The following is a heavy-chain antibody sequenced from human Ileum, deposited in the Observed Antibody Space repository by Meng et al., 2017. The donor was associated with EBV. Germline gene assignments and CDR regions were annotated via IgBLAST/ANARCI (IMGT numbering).Heavy chain of an antibody. Sequence: LYVSESGPGRVTPSETWSLPCPVSGGSISSSSYYWGWIRQPPGKGLEWIGSIYYSGSTYYNPSLKSRVTISVDTSKNQFSLKLSSVTAADTAVYYCARSIVVVPAAIYYWGQGTLVTVSS. CDR1: GGSISSSSYY. CDR3: ARSIVVVPAAIYY. CDR2: IYYSGST. J-gene: IGHJ4*02. D-gene: IGHD2-2*01. V-gene: IGHV4-39*01.